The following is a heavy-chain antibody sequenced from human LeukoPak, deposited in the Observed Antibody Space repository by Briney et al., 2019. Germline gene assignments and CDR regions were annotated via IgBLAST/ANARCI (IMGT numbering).Heavy chain of an antibody. CDR2: ISYDGSNK. CDR1: GFTFSSYG. V-gene: IGHV3-30*18. D-gene: IGHD6-19*01. J-gene: IGHJ3*02. CDR3: AKDGIAVAGTAHQIDAFDI. Sequence: GGSLRLSCAASGFTFSSYGMHWFRQAPGKGLEWVAVISYDGSNKYYADSVKGRFTISRDNSKNTLYLQMNSLRAEDTAVYYCAKDGIAVAGTAHQIDAFDIWGQGTMVTVSS.